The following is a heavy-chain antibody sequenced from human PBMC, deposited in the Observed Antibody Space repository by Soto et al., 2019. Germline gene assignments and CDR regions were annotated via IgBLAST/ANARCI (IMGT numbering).Heavy chain of an antibody. J-gene: IGHJ4*02. Sequence: SETLSLTCTVSGGSISSYYCSWIRQPAGKGLEWIGRIYTSGSTNYNPSLKSRVTMSVETSKNQFYLKLSSVTAADTAVYYCASGRITMIVVSDYFGRLTLVAFCS. CDR1: GGSISSYY. D-gene: IGHD3-22*01. CDR2: IYTSGST. V-gene: IGHV4-4*07. CDR3: ASGRITMIVVSDY.